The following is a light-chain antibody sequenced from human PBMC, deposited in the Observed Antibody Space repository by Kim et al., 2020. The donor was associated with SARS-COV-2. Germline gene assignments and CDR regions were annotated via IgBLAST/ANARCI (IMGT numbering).Light chain of an antibody. Sequence: GQSITIPCTGSSSDVGFTNYVSWYQQHPGKAPKLMIYDVSDRPSGVSNRFSGSKSGNTASLTISGLQDDDEADYYCSSYTRSSTWVFGGGTKVTVL. V-gene: IGLV2-14*03. CDR2: DVS. CDR3: SSYTRSSTWV. J-gene: IGLJ3*02. CDR1: SSDVGFTNY.